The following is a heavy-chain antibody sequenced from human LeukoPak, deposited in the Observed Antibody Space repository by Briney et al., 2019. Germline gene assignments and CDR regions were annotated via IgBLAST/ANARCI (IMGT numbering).Heavy chain of an antibody. Sequence: GGSLRLSCAASGFXVSSNYISWVRQAPGKGLEWVSVIYSGGSTSYADSVKGRFTISRDNSKNTVYLQMNILRAEDTAVYYCAREGPSISSGWPGLFDYWGQGTLVIVSS. CDR2: IYSGGST. D-gene: IGHD6-19*01. CDR3: AREGPSISSGWPGLFDY. V-gene: IGHV3-66*01. J-gene: IGHJ4*02. CDR1: GFXVSSNY.